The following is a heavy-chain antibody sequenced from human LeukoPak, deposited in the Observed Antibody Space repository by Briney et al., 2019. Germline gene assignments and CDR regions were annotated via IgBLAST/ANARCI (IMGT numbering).Heavy chain of an antibody. V-gene: IGHV4-4*02. CDR2: IYHSGST. J-gene: IGHJ4*02. Sequence: SGTLSLTCAVSGGSISSSNWWSWVRQPPGKGLEWIGEIYHSGSTNYNPSLKSRVTISVDTSKNRFSLKLSSVTAADTAVYYCARENSDSSGWYSSDYWGQGTLVTVSS. CDR3: ARENSDSSGWYSSDY. CDR1: GGSISSSNW. D-gene: IGHD6-19*01.